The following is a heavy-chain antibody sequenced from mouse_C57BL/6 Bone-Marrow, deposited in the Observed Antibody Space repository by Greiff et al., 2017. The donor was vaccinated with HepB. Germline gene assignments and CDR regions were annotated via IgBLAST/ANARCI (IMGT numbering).Heavy chain of an antibody. V-gene: IGHV14-1*01. J-gene: IGHJ4*01. Sequence: EVQLKQSGAELVRPGASVKLSCTASGFNIKDYYMHWVKQRPEQGLEWIGRIDPEDGDTEYAPKFQGKATMTADTSSNTAYLQLSSLTSEDTAVYYCTPYYSNSSYAMDYWGQGTSVTVSS. CDR3: TPYYSNSSYAMDY. D-gene: IGHD2-5*01. CDR1: GFNIKDYY. CDR2: IDPEDGDT.